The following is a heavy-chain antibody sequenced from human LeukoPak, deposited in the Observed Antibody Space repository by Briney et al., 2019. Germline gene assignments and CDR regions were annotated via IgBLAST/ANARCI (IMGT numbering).Heavy chain of an antibody. Sequence: ASVKVSCKASGYTFPSYFMHWVRQAPGQGLEWMGIINPTGGSTTYAQKFQGRVTMTRDTSTSTVYTELSSLRSDDTAVYYCARTAARRFDYWGQGTLVTVSS. CDR1: GYTFPSYF. V-gene: IGHV1-46*01. CDR2: INPTGGST. J-gene: IGHJ4*02. D-gene: IGHD6-6*01. CDR3: ARTAARRFDY.